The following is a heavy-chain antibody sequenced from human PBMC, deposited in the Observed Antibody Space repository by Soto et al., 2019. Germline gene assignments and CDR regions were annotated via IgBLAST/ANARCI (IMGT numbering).Heavy chain of an antibody. D-gene: IGHD2-15*01. J-gene: IGHJ4*02. CDR1: GGTFSNSA. Sequence: SVKVSCKASGGTFSNSAINWLRQAPGHGLEWMGGIVPLFGIPNYAQKFQGRLTITADEATSTAYMQLSSLRSDDTALYFCATDRGEDNNFSCSGVDCYSTGAFDYWGPGTLVTVSS. CDR3: ATDRGEDNNFSCSGVDCYSTGAFDY. V-gene: IGHV1-69*13. CDR2: IVPLFGIP.